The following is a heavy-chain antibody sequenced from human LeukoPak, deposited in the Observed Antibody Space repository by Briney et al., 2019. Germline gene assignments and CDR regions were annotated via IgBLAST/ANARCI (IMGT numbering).Heavy chain of an antibody. D-gene: IGHD1-26*01. Sequence: ASVKVSCKASVGTFSSYAISWVRQAPGQGLEWMGRIIPIFGTANYAQKFQGGVTITTDESTSTAYMELSSLRSEDTAVYYCARFVRLGGYFDYWGQGTLVTVSS. CDR3: ARFVRLGGYFDY. J-gene: IGHJ4*02. V-gene: IGHV1-69*05. CDR1: VGTFSSYA. CDR2: IIPIFGTA.